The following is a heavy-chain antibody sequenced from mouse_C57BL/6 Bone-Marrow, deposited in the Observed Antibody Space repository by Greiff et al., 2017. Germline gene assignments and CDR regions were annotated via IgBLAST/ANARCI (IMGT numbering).Heavy chain of an antibody. CDR2: IDPSDSYT. CDR3: AREGLLRAWFAY. CDR1: GYTFTSYW. V-gene: IGHV1-69*01. D-gene: IGHD1-1*01. J-gene: IGHJ3*01. Sequence: VKLQQPGAELVMPGASVKLSCKASGYTFTSYWMHWVKQRPGQGLEWIGEIDPSDSYTNYNQKFKGKSTLTVDKYSSTAYMQLSSLTSEDSAVYYCAREGLLRAWFAYWGQGTLVTVSA.